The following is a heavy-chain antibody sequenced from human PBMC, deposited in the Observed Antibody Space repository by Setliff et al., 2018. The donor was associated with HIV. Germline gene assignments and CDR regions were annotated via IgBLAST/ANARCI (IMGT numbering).Heavy chain of an antibody. CDR1: GGSFSGYY. CDR3: ATASGYDLFMGAFDI. CDR2: INQSGGI. D-gene: IGHD5-12*01. J-gene: IGHJ3*02. Sequence: SETLSLTCAVSGGSFSGYYWSWIRQPPGKGLEWIGEINQSGGINYNPSLESRVTISIDTFKNQFSMKLYSVTAADTAVYYCATASGYDLFMGAFDIWGQGTMVTVSS. V-gene: IGHV4-34*01.